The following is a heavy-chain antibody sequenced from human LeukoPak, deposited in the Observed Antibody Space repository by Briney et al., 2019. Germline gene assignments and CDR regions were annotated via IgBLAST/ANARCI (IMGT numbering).Heavy chain of an antibody. D-gene: IGHD3-9*01. CDR3: AREVRYFALGDY. J-gene: IGHJ4*02. CDR1: GFTFSSYS. Sequence: GGSLRLSCAASGFTFSSYSMNWVRQAPGKGLEWVSSISGSSSYIYYADSVRGRFTISRDNAKNSLYLQMNSLRAEDTAVYYCAREVRYFALGDYWGQGTLVTVSS. V-gene: IGHV3-21*01. CDR2: ISGSSSYI.